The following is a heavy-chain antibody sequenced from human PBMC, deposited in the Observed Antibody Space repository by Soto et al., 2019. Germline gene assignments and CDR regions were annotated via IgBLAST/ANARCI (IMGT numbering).Heavy chain of an antibody. CDR2: IHSSGGST. J-gene: IGHJ6*02. V-gene: IGHV1-46*03. CDR1: GYTFISYF. Sequence: ASVKVFCKASGYTFISYFIHWVRQAPGQGLEWMGIIHSSGGSTSYPQKFQGRVTMTRDTSTSTVYMELSSLRSEDTAVYYCARDRVAVAGIRYYYYGMDVWGQGTTVTVSS. D-gene: IGHD6-19*01. CDR3: ARDRVAVAGIRYYYYGMDV.